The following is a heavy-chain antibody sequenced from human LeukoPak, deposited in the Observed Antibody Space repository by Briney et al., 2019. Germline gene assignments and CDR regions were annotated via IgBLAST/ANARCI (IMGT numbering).Heavy chain of an antibody. D-gene: IGHD3-3*01. V-gene: IGHV3-74*01. CDR3: ARAPSEIGGYYPEYFRH. J-gene: IGHJ1*01. CDR1: GFTFSTYW. CDR2: IKSNGST. Sequence: GGSLRLSCAASGFTFSTYWMHWVRQAPGKGLVWVSRIKSNGSTNYADSVKGRFTISRDNAKNTLSLQMNSLRPEDTGVYYCARAPSEIGGYYPEYFRHWGQGTLVTVSS.